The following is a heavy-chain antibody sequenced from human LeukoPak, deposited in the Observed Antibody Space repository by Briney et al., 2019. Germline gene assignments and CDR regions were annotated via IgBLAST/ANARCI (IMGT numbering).Heavy chain of an antibody. CDR3: ARSDKRYLDAFDI. CDR2: INHSGNT. V-gene: IGHV4-34*01. Sequence: SETLSLTCAVYGESFSSYYWSWIRQPPGKGLEWIGEINHSGNTNYNPSLKSRVTISVDTSKNQFSLKLSSVTAADTAVYYCARSDKRYLDAFDIWGQGTMVTVSS. D-gene: IGHD1-1*01. CDR1: GESFSSYY. J-gene: IGHJ3*02.